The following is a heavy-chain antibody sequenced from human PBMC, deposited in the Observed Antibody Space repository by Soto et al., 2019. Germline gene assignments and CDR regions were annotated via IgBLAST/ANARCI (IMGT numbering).Heavy chain of an antibody. Sequence: GGSLRLSCAASGFTFSIYAMSWVRQAPGKGLEWVSAISGSGGSTYYADSVKGRFTISRDNSKNTLYLQMNSLRAEDTAVYYCASGDGYTGDYFDYWGQGTLVTVSS. CDR1: GFTFSIYA. J-gene: IGHJ4*02. CDR2: ISGSGGST. D-gene: IGHD5-12*01. CDR3: ASGDGYTGDYFDY. V-gene: IGHV3-23*01.